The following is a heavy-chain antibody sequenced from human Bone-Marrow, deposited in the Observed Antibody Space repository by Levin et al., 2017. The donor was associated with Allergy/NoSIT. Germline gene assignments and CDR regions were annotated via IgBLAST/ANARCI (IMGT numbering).Heavy chain of an antibody. J-gene: IGHJ2*01. V-gene: IGHV5-51*01. CDR1: GYRFSSYW. CDR2: IYPTDSDT. CDR3: GRHARALPPSCYFDV. Sequence: GGSLRLSCTASGYRFSSYWIGWVRQMPGKGLEWMGVIYPTDSDTKYSPAFQGEVTISADKSINTAYLEWHSLKASDSAMYYCGRHARALPPSCYFDVWGRGTLVTVTS.